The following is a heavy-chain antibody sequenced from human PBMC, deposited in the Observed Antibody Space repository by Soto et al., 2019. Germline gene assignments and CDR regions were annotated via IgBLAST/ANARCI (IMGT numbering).Heavy chain of an antibody. CDR1: GYTFTGYA. CDR2: INAGNGNT. Sequence: QVQLVQSGAEEKKPGASVKVSCKASGYTFTGYAMHWVRQAPGQRLEWMGWINAGNGNTKYSQKFQGRVTITRATPASTAYMDLCCLRYEDKAVYYCTRAVAVPADFDYWGQGTLVTISS. J-gene: IGHJ4*02. D-gene: IGHD6-19*01. V-gene: IGHV1-3*05. CDR3: TRAVAVPADFDY.